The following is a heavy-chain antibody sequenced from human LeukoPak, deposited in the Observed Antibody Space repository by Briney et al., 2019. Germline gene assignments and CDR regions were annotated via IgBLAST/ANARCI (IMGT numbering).Heavy chain of an antibody. CDR2: INPSGGST. Sequence: ASVKVSCKASGYTFTSYYMHWVRQAPGQGLEWMGIINPSGGSTSYAQKFQGRVTMTRDMSTSTVYMELSSLRSEDTAVDYCARDVSDCSGGSCYSYFDYWGQGSLVTVSS. CDR1: GYTFTSYY. D-gene: IGHD2-15*01. J-gene: IGHJ4*02. V-gene: IGHV1-46*01. CDR3: ARDVSDCSGGSCYSYFDY.